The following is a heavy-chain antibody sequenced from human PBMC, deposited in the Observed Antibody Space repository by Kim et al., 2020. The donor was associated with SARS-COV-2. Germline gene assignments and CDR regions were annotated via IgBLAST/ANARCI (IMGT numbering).Heavy chain of an antibody. J-gene: IGHJ4*02. V-gene: IGHV3-43*01. CDR1: GFIFHEYS. CDR2: ITWDGGST. Sequence: GGSLRLSCAASGFIFHEYSMHWVRQAPGKDLEWVALITWDGGSTFYADSVKGRFTISRDNSENSLHMQMNSLTIEDSALYYCAKEKSRIWDFWGQGTLVTVSS. D-gene: IGHD3-16*01. CDR3: AKEKSRIWDF.